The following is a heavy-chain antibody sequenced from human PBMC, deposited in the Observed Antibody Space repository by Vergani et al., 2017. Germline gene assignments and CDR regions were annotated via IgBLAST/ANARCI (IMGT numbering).Heavy chain of an antibody. J-gene: IGHJ6*02. CDR1: GYPFTSYY. D-gene: IGHD1-26*01. CDR3: ARDKAGREDYYGMDV. Sequence: QVQLVQSGAEVKKPGASVKVSCKASGYPFTSYYMHWVRQAPGQGLEWMGIINPSGGSTSYAHKFQGRVTLTRDTSTSTVYMELSSLRSGDTAVDYCARDKAGREDYYGMDVWGQGTTVTVSS. CDR2: INPSGGST. V-gene: IGHV1-46*03.